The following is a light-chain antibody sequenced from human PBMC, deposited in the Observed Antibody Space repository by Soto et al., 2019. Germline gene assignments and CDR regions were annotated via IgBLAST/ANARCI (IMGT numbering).Light chain of an antibody. Sequence: DIQMTQSPSTLSASVGDRVTITCRASQSISSWLAWYQQKSGKAPKVLIYDASRLESGVPSRFGGSGSGTEFTLTISSLQPDDFATYYCQQYNSYSWTFGQGTKVEIK. CDR3: QQYNSYSWT. J-gene: IGKJ1*01. CDR2: DAS. V-gene: IGKV1-5*01. CDR1: QSISSW.